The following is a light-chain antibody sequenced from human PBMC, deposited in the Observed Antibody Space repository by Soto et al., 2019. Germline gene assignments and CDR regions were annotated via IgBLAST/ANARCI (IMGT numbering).Light chain of an antibody. Sequence: QSALTQPRSVSGSPGQSVTISCTGTSSDVGGYNFVSWYQQHPGKVPKLMIYDVSQRPSRVPDRFSGSKSGNTASLTISGLQAEDEADYYCCSFAGSYSLFGGGTKLTVL. V-gene: IGLV2-11*01. CDR2: DVS. CDR3: CSFAGSYSL. J-gene: IGLJ2*01. CDR1: SSDVGGYNF.